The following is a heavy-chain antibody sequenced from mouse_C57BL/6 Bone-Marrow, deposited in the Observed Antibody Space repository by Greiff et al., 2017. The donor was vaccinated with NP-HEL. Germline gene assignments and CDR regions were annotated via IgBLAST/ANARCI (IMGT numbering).Heavy chain of an antibody. CDR3: ASHYYYYGSSFYYFDY. Sequence: QVQLQQSGAELVRPGASVKLSCKASGYTFTDYYINWVKQRPGQGLEWIARIYPGSGNTYYNEKFKGKATLTAEKSSSTAYMQLSSLTSEDSAVYFCASHYYYYGSSFYYFDYWGQGTTLTVSS. J-gene: IGHJ2*01. CDR2: IYPGSGNT. CDR1: GYTFTDYY. D-gene: IGHD1-1*01. V-gene: IGHV1-76*01.